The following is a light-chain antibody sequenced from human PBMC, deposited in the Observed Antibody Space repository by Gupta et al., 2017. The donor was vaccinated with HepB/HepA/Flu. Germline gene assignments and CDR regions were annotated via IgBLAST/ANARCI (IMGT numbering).Light chain of an antibody. CDR2: DVS. CDR3: SSYTSSSTLV. Sequence: QSALTQPASVSGSPRQSTTISCTGTSSDVGGYNYVPWYQQHPGKAPKHMIYDVSNRPSGVSNRFSGSKSGNTASLTISGLQAEDEADYYCSSYTSSSTLVFGGGTKLTVL. J-gene: IGLJ2*01. V-gene: IGLV2-14*03. CDR1: SSDVGGYNY.